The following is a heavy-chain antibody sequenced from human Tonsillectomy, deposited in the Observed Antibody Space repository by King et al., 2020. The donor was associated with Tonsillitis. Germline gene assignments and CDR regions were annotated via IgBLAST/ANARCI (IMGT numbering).Heavy chain of an antibody. CDR2: IKQDGSEK. D-gene: IGHD5-18*01. J-gene: IGHJ6*04. Sequence: LQLVQSGGGLVQPGGSLRLSCAASEFTFSSYWMNWVRQAPGKGLEWVANIKQDGSEKYYVDSVKGRFTISRDNAKKSLYLQMNSLRVEDTAMYYCAGDAGIKLWSGGMDVWGKGTTVTVSS. CDR3: AGDAGIKLWSGGMDV. V-gene: IGHV3-7*01. CDR1: EFTFSSYW.